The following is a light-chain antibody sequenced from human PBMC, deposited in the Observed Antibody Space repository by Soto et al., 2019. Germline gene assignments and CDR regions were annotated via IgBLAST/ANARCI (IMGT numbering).Light chain of an antibody. V-gene: IGKV2-28*01. CDR3: MQGRESLT. J-gene: IGKJ5*01. Sequence: IVITQSPLSLPVTPGEPASMSCSSSHSLLYSNAYNYIDWYLQKPGQSPQLLIYLGSHRASGVPDRFSGSGSGTNFTLKINRVEAEDVGIYYCMQGRESLTFGQGTRLEIK. CDR1: HSLLYSNAYNY. CDR2: LGS.